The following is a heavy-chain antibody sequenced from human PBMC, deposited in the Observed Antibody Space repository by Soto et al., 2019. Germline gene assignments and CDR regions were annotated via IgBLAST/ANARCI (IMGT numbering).Heavy chain of an antibody. CDR2: INAGNGNT. V-gene: IGHV1-3*01. Sequence: ASVKVSCKASGYTFTSYAMHWVRQAPGQRLEWMGWINAGNGNTKYSQKFQGRVTITRDTSASTAYMELSSLRSEDTAVYYCARDLNTMVRGVPWGQGTLVTVSS. J-gene: IGHJ5*02. D-gene: IGHD3-10*01. CDR3: ARDLNTMVRGVP. CDR1: GYTFTSYA.